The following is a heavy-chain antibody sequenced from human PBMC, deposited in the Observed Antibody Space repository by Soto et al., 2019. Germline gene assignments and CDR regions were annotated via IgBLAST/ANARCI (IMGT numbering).Heavy chain of an antibody. V-gene: IGHV1-2*02. CDR1: GYTFTGYY. CDR3: ATVILKDYYDSSGRFDY. J-gene: IGHJ4*02. CDR2: INPNSGGT. D-gene: IGHD3-22*01. Sequence: ASVKVSCKASGYTFTGYYMHWVRQAPGQGLEWMGWINPNSGGTNYAQKFQGRVTMTEDTSTDTAYMELSSLRSEDTAVYYCATVILKDYYDSSGRFDYWGQGTLVTVSS.